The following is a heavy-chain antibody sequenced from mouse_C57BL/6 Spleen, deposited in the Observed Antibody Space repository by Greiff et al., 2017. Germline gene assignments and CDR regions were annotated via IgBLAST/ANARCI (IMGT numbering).Heavy chain of an antibody. V-gene: IGHV5-6*01. J-gene: IGHJ4*01. D-gene: IGHD2-4*01. CDR3: ARPYYDYDASMDY. CDR1: GFTFSSYG. Sequence: EVQLVESGGDLVKPGGSLKLSCAASGFTFSSYGMSWVRQTPDKRLEWVATISSGGSYTYYPDSVKGRFTISRDNAKNTLYLQMSSLKSEDTAMYYCARPYYDYDASMDYWGQGTSVTVSS. CDR2: ISSGGSYT.